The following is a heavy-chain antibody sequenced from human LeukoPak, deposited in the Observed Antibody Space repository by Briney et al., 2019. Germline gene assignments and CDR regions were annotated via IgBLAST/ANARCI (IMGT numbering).Heavy chain of an antibody. D-gene: IGHD3-9*01. Sequence: GGSLRLSCAASGFSFSSYAMSWVRQAPGKGLEWVSSISGSGDNTYYAESVKGRFTISRDNSKNTLYLQMNSLRVEDTAVYYCARERRYFDWIPDGMDVWGQGTTVTVSS. CDR2: ISGSGDNT. J-gene: IGHJ6*02. V-gene: IGHV3-23*01. CDR1: GFSFSSYA. CDR3: ARERRYFDWIPDGMDV.